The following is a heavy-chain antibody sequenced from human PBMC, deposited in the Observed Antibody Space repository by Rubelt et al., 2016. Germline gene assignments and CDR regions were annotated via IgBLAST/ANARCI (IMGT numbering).Heavy chain of an antibody. J-gene: IGHJ5*02. Sequence: QAPGRGLEWVSAVSGGGGRTYYPDSVRGRFTISRDNSKNTLFLQMDSLRVEDTAMYYCAKARPGSTGWLNWFDPWGQGTLVTVSS. CDR3: AKARPGSTGWLNWFDP. CDR2: VSGGGGRT. D-gene: IGHD6-19*01. V-gene: IGHV3-23*01.